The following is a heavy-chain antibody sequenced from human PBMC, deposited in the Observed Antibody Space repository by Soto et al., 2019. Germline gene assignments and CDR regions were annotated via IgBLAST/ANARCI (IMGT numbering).Heavy chain of an antibody. CDR2: ISWNSGNI. CDR1: GFTFDDYA. CDR3: AKDTYSSSPYYMDV. D-gene: IGHD6-19*01. Sequence: EVHLVESGGGLVQPGRSLRLSCAAPGFTFDDYALIWFRKVPGKALEWVSGISWNSGNIGYADSVKGRFTISRDNAKNSLYLQMNSLRVEDTALYFCAKDTYSSSPYYMDVWGKGTTVTVSS. V-gene: IGHV3-9*01. J-gene: IGHJ6*03.